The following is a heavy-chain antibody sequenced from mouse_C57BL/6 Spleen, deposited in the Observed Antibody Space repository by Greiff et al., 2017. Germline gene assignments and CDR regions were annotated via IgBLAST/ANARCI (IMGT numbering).Heavy chain of an antibody. CDR2: IYPGGGYT. CDR3: ARSGTIGAMDY. D-gene: IGHD1-1*02. J-gene: IGHJ4*01. Sequence: VQLQQSGAELVRPGTSVKMSCKASGYTFTNYWIGWAKQRPGHGLEWIGDIYPGGGYTNYNEKFKGKATLTADKSSSTAYMQFSSLTSEDSAIYYCARSGTIGAMDYWGQGTSVTVSS. V-gene: IGHV1-63*01. CDR1: GYTFTNYW.